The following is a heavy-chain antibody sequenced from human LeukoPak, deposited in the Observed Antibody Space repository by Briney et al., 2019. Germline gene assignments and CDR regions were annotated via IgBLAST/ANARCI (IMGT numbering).Heavy chain of an antibody. V-gene: IGHV4-61*01. Sequence: KPSETLSLTCTVSGGSVSSGSYYWSWIRQPPGKGLEWIGYIYYSGSTNYNPSLKSRVTISVDMSKNQFSLKLSSVTAADTAVYYCARARGDYYDSSGYYSAFDYWGQGTLVTVSS. CDR2: IYYSGST. J-gene: IGHJ4*02. CDR3: ARARGDYYDSSGYYSAFDY. D-gene: IGHD3-22*01. CDR1: GGSVSSGSYY.